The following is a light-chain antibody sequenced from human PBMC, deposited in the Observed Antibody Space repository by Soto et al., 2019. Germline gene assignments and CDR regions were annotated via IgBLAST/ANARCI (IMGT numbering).Light chain of an antibody. CDR2: PAS. V-gene: IGKV3-15*01. J-gene: IGKJ4*01. CDR1: QRVSNN. CDR3: QQNNNLHTFT. Sequence: EIVMTKSPATMSVSPGERATLSSRASQRVSNNFAWYPQKPGQAPRLLIYPASTRATGIPARFSCGGSGTEFTITISSVQSEDFEVYYCQQNNNLHTFTYGGGTKVEIK.